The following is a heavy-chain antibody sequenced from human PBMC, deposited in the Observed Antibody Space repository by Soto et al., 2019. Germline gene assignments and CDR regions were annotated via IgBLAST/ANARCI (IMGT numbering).Heavy chain of an antibody. CDR2: IWDDGGST. CDR3: AKDEVTGRY. D-gene: IGHD2-21*02. CDR1: GFTFSSYG. V-gene: IGHV3-33*06. Sequence: GSLRLSCAASGFTFSSYGMHWVRQAPGKGLEWVAAIWDDGGSTYYAESVKGRLTISRDNSKNTLYLQMNSLRAEDTAAYYCAKDEVTGRYWGQGTLVTVSS. J-gene: IGHJ4*02.